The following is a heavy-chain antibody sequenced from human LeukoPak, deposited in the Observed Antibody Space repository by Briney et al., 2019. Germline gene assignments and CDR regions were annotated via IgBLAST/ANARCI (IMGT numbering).Heavy chain of an antibody. V-gene: IGHV3-48*03. Sequence: GGSLRLSCAASGFTFSSYEMNWVRQAPGKGLEWVSYISSSGSTIYYADSVKGRFTISRDNAKNSLYLQMNSLRAEDTAVYYCALTVTTDYCMDVWGKGTTVTVSS. CDR2: ISSSGSTI. CDR3: ALTVTTDYCMDV. J-gene: IGHJ6*03. D-gene: IGHD4-17*01. CDR1: GFTFSSYE.